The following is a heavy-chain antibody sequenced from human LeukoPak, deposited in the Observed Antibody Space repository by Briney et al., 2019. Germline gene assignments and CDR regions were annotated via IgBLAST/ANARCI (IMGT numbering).Heavy chain of an antibody. D-gene: IGHD6-19*01. V-gene: IGHV3-23*01. CDR3: AKGKGSGWSRVGYFDY. Sequence: GGSLRLSCAASGFTFSSYAMSWVRQAPGKGLEWVSTISGSGDNTYYADSVTGQLTISRDNYKNTLYLRVNNLRGEDKAVYYCAKGKGSGWSRVGYFDYWGQGTLVTVSS. CDR2: ISGSGDNT. CDR1: GFTFSSYA. J-gene: IGHJ4*02.